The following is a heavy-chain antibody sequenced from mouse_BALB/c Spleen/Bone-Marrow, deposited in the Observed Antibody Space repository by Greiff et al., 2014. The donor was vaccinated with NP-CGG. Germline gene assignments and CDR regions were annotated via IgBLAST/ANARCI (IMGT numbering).Heavy chain of an antibody. V-gene: IGHV1-69*02. CDR2: IYPSDNYT. J-gene: IGHJ2*01. CDR1: GYTFTSYW. Sequence: VQLQQSGAELVRPGASVKLSCKTSGYTFTSYWINWVKQRPGQGLEWIGNIYPSDNYTNYNQKFKDKATLTVDISSTTAYMQLSSPTSEDSAVCYCTRTYEYFDYWGQGTTLTVSS. D-gene: IGHD2-3*01. CDR3: TRTYEYFDY.